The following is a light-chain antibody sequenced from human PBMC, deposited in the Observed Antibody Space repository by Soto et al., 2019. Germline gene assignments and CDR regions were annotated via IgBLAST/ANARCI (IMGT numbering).Light chain of an antibody. CDR1: GSNIGSNY. CDR3: AVWDDSLTGVV. V-gene: IGLV1-47*01. CDR2: TNN. Sequence: QSVVTQPPSASGTPGQTVNISCSASGSNIGSNYVYWYQQLPGTAPKLLIYTNNQRPSGVPDRFSGSKSGTSASASLAISGLRSEDEADYYCAVWDDSLTGVVFGGGTKLTVL. J-gene: IGLJ2*01.